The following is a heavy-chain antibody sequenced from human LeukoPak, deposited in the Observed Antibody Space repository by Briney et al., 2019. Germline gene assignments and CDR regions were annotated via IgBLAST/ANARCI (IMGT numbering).Heavy chain of an antibody. CDR3: ARDLKNYYGSGSYDGGFDY. D-gene: IGHD3-10*01. CDR2: IIPIFGTA. CDR1: GGTFSSYA. V-gene: IGHV1-69*05. Sequence: SVKVSCKASGGTFSSYAISWVRQAPGQGLEWMGRIIPIFGTANYAQKFQGRVTITTDESTSTAYMELSSMRSEDTAVYYCARDLKNYYGSGSYDGGFDYWGQGTLVTVSS. J-gene: IGHJ4*02.